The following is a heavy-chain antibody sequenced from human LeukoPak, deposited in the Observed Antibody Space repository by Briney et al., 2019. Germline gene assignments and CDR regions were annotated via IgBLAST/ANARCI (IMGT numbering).Heavy chain of an antibody. Sequence: ASVKVSCKASGDTFTSYYMHWVRQAPGQGLEWMGIINPSGGSTSYAQKFQGRVTMTRDTSTSTVYMELSSLRSEDTAVYYCARDREYCSSTSCYSSSGYFDLWGRGTLVTVSS. D-gene: IGHD2-2*01. V-gene: IGHV1-46*03. CDR2: INPSGGST. CDR3: ARDREYCSSTSCYSSSGYFDL. CDR1: GDTFTSYY. J-gene: IGHJ2*01.